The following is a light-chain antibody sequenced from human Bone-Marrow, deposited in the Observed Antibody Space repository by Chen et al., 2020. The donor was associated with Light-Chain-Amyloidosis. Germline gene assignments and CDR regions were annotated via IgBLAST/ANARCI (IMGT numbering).Light chain of an antibody. CDR1: SSDVGGDNH. V-gene: IGLV2-14*01. CDR3: SSYTITNTLV. J-gene: IGLJ1*01. Sequence: QSALTQPASVSGSPGQSITISCTGTSSDVGGDNHVSWYQQHPDKAPRLMIYEVTNRPSWVPDRFSGSKSANTASLTISGLQTEYEADYFCSSYTITNTLVFGSGTRVTVL. CDR2: EVT.